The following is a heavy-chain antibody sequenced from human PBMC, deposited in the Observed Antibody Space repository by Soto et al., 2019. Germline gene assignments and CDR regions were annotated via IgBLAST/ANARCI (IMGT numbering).Heavy chain of an antibody. CDR1: GGSISSYY. CDR2: IYYSGST. Sequence: SETLSLTCTVSGGSISSYYWSWIRQPPGKGLEWIGYIYYSGSTNYNPSLKSRVTISVDTSKNQFSLKLSSVTAADTAVYYCARGITTYNCFAPWGQGPLVPVPS. V-gene: IGHV4-59*01. J-gene: IGHJ5*02. CDR3: ARGITTYNCFAP. D-gene: IGHD3-10*01.